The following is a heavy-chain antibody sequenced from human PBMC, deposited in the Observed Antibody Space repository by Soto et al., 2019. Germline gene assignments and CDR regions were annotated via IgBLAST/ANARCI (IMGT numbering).Heavy chain of an antibody. V-gene: IGHV3-15*01. CDR3: AKEIAVAGDLDY. Sequence: EVQLVESGGDLVKPGGSLRLSCEASGFTFGDAWLSWVRQAPGKGLEWVGRIRSTTDGGTSDYAPPVKDRVAISRDDARYTLYLQMDSLRPEDTAVYYCAKEIAVAGDLDYWGHGTLVIVSS. CDR2: IRSTTDGGTS. D-gene: IGHD6-19*01. J-gene: IGHJ4*01. CDR1: GFTFGDAW.